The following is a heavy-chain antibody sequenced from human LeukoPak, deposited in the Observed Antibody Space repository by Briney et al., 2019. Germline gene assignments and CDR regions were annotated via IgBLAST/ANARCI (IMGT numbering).Heavy chain of an antibody. J-gene: IGHJ4*02. CDR3: ARDQYRSSSIVFGY. D-gene: IGHD6-6*01. CDR2: IKPDGSEK. CDR1: GFTFSSYW. V-gene: IGHV3-7*01. Sequence: QSGGSLRLSCAASGFTFSSYWMTWVRQAPGKGLEWVANIKPDGSEKNYVDSVKGRFTISRDNAKNSLYLQMSSLRVEDTAVYYCARDQYRSSSIVFGYWGQGTLVTVSS.